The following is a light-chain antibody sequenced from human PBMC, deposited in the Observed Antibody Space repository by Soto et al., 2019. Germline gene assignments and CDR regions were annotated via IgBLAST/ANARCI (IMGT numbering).Light chain of an antibody. CDR2: DAS. V-gene: IGKV3-11*01. CDR3: QQYESYSPWT. CDR1: QSVRSF. J-gene: IGKJ1*01. Sequence: EIVLTQSPATLSLSPGERATLSCRASQSVRSFLAWYQQKPGQAPSLLIYDASNRATGIPARFTGSGSGTDFTLTISSLEPEDFATYYCQQYESYSPWTFGQGTKVEIK.